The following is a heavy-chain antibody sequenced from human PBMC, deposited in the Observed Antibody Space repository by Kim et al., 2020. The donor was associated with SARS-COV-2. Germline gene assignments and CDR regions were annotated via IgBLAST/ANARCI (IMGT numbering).Heavy chain of an antibody. D-gene: IGHD3-3*01. J-gene: IGHJ4*02. Sequence: KGRFTISRDNAKNSLYLQMNSLRAEDTAVYYCARDQVMEDFWSGPPASDYWGQGTLVTVSS. V-gene: IGHV3-48*03. CDR3: ARDQVMEDFWSGPPASDY.